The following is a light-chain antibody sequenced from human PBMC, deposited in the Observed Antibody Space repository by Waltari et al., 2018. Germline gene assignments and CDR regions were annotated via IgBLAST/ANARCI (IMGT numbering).Light chain of an antibody. CDR2: GRN. V-gene: IGLV3-19*01. CDR1: SLRTYY. Sequence: SSELTQDPAVSVALGQPVRITCQGDSLRTYYGRWYQQKPGQAPILIVYGRNNRPSGIPDRFSGSSSGNTASLTIAGAQAEDEAVYYYNSRDNSINHRVFGGGTKLTVL. CDR3: NSRDNSINHRV. J-gene: IGLJ2*01.